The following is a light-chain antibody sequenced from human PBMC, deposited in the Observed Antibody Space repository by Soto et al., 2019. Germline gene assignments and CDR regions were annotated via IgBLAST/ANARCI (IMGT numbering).Light chain of an antibody. CDR3: QQRYSNPPT. Sequence: DIRMTQSPSSLSASVGDRVTITCRASQSISTYLSWYQQKPGKAPKLLIYGATRLQSGAPSRFTGSGSGTEFTLTISSLQPEDFATYSCQQRYSNPPTFAQGTKVDIK. V-gene: IGKV1-39*01. CDR2: GAT. CDR1: QSISTY. J-gene: IGKJ2*01.